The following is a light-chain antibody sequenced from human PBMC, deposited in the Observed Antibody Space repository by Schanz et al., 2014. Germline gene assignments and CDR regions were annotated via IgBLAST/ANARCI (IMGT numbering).Light chain of an antibody. V-gene: IGKV3-20*01. CDR3: QQGSSLPLT. Sequence: EIVLTQSPGTLSLSPGERATLSCRASQSVGSNYLAWYQQTPGQAPRLLISGASSRATGIPDRFSGSGSGTDFTLTISSLQPEDFATYYCQQGSSLPLTFGGGTMAGIK. CDR1: QSVGSNY. J-gene: IGKJ4*01. CDR2: GAS.